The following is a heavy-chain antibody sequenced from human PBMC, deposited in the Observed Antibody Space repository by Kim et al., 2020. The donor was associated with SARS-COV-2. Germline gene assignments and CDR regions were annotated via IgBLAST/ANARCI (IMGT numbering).Heavy chain of an antibody. CDR1: GFTFSDYW. V-gene: IGHV3-7*01. Sequence: GSLRLSCVGSGFTFSDYWMSWVRQAPGKGLEWVANIKPDGSEKYYVDSVKGRFNISRDNAENSMYLQLKYLAGEDTALYYCARGWAGSGALDFWGQGT. CDR3: ARGWAGSGALDF. CDR2: IKPDGSEK. J-gene: IGHJ3*01. D-gene: IGHD6-19*01.